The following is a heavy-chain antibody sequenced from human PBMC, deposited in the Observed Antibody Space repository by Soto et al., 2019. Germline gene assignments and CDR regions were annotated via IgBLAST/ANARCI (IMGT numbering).Heavy chain of an antibody. V-gene: IGHV1-46*01. Sequence: ASLKVSCKASGYTFTSYYMHWVRQAPGQGLEWMGIINPSGGSTSYAQKFQGRVTMTRDTSTSTVYMELSSLRSEDTAVYYCAGATTGERFDYWGQGTLVTVSS. CDR2: INPSGGST. J-gene: IGHJ4*02. D-gene: IGHD1-1*01. CDR1: GYTFTSYY. CDR3: AGATTGERFDY.